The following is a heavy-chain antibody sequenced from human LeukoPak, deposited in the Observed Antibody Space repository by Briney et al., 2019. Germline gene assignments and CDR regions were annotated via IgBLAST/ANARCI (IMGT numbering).Heavy chain of an antibody. CDR2: ISGRGGST. D-gene: IGHD3-22*01. Sequence: GGSLRLSCAASGFTFSSYAMSWVRQAPGKGLEWVSAISGRGGSTNYADSVKGRFTISRDNSKNTLYLQMNSLRAEDTAVYYCAKDLTMIVAPARDYWGQGTLVTVSS. J-gene: IGHJ4*02. V-gene: IGHV3-23*01. CDR3: AKDLTMIVAPARDY. CDR1: GFTFSSYA.